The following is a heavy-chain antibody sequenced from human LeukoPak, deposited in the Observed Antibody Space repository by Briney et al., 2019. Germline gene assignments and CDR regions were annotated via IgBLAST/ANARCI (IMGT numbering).Heavy chain of an antibody. CDR3: AGTATVVTPGDY. CDR1: GGSISSYY. V-gene: IGHV4-59*08. D-gene: IGHD4-23*01. Sequence: SETLSLTCTVSGGSISSYYWSWIRQPPGKGLEWIGFIYYSGSTNYNPSLKSRVTISIDTSKNQFSLKLGSVTAADTAMYYCAGTATVVTPGDYWGQGTLVTVSS. CDR2: IYYSGST. J-gene: IGHJ4*02.